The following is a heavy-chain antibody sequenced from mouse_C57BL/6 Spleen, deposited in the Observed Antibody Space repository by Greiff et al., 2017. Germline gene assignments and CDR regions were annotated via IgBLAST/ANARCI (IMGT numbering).Heavy chain of an antibody. D-gene: IGHD1-1*01. V-gene: IGHV2-2*01. CDR1: GFSLTSYG. Sequence: QVQLQQSGPGLVQPSQSLSITCTVSGFSLTSYGVHWVRQSPGQGLEWLGVIWSGGSTDYNAAFISRLSISKDNSKSQVFFKMNSLQADDTAIYYCARKGGDGYYYGSSYGFAYWGQGTLVTVSA. J-gene: IGHJ3*01. CDR2: IWSGGST. CDR3: ARKGGDGYYYGSSYGFAY.